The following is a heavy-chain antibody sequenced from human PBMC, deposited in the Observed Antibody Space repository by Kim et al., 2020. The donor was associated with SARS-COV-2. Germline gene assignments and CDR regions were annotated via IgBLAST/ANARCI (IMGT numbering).Heavy chain of an antibody. Sequence: SVKVSCKASGGTFSSYAISWVRQAPGQGLEWMGGIIPIFGTANYAQKFQGRVTITADESTSTAYMELSSLRSEDTAVYYCARVIPNCSSTSCYTEGAFDIWGQGTMVTVSS. J-gene: IGHJ3*02. CDR2: IIPIFGTA. D-gene: IGHD2-2*02. CDR1: GGTFSSYA. V-gene: IGHV1-69*13. CDR3: ARVIPNCSSTSCYTEGAFDI.